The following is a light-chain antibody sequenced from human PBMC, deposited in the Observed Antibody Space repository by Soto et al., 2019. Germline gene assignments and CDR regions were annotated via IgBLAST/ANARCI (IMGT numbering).Light chain of an antibody. CDR2: AAS. V-gene: IGKV1-39*01. CDR3: QQSYDTVWT. Sequence: DIQMTQSPSSLSASAGDGVTITCRASQSIVSYLNWYQQKPGKAPNLLIYAASSLQSGVPSRFSGSGSGTDFTLTISSLQPEDFATYYCQQSYDTVWTFGQGTKVDIK. J-gene: IGKJ1*01. CDR1: QSIVSY.